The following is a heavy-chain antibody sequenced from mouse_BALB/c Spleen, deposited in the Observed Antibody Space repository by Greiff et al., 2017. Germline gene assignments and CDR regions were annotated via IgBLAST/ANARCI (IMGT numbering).Heavy chain of an antibody. CDR1: GFTFSSYT. CDR3: ARQGYALDY. D-gene: IGHD2-14*01. V-gene: IGHV5-12-2*01. J-gene: IGHJ2*01. Sequence: DVKLVESGGGLVQPGGSLKLSCAASGFTFSSYTMSWVRQTPEKRLEWVAYISNGGGSTYYPDTVKGRFTISIDNAKNTLYLQMSSLKSENTAMYYCARQGYALDYWGQGTTLTVSS. CDR2: ISNGGGST.